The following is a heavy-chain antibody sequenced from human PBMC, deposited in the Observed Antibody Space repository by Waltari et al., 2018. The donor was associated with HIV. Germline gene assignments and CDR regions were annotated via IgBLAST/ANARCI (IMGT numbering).Heavy chain of an antibody. V-gene: IGHV3-53*01. J-gene: IGHJ6*02. CDR2: IYSGGSR. Sequence: EVQLVASGGGLIEPGGSLRVSCAASGFTISSNSMRWVLQAPGKGLEWVSVIYSGGSRYYADSVKGRFIISRDNSKNTVSLHMNSLRAEDTAVYYCARDPRSSGYYGMDVWGQGIKVTVSS. CDR3: ARDPRSSGYYGMDV. CDR1: GFTISSNS. D-gene: IGHD1-26*01.